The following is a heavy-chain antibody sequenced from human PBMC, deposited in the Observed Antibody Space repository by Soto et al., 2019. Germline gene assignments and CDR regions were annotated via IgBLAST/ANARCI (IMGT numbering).Heavy chain of an antibody. V-gene: IGHV6-1*01. CDR1: GDSVSSNSAA. D-gene: IGHD5-18*01. Sequence: SQTLSLTCAISGDSVSSNSAAWNWIRQSPSRGLKWLGRTYYRSKWYNDYAVSVKSRITINPDTSKNQFSLQLNSVTPEDTAVYYCARDNVPEDTAMVNMVSDWFDPWGQGTLVTVSS. J-gene: IGHJ5*02. CDR2: TYYRSKWYN. CDR3: ARDNVPEDTAMVNMVSDWFDP.